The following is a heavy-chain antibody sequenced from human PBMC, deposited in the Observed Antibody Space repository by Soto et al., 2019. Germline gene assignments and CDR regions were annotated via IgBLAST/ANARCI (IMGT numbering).Heavy chain of an antibody. Sequence: SDTLSLTCVVSGTSISSHNWGSWVRQSPGQGWEGIGEVCHSGSTNYTPSLQSRVTMSIDNSRNQFSLTLNSVTAADTALYFCARGTTDGNWFDPWGQGILVTVSS. CDR2: VCHSGST. V-gene: IGHV4-4*02. D-gene: IGHD1-7*01. J-gene: IGHJ5*02. CDR1: GTSISSHNW. CDR3: ARGTTDGNWFDP.